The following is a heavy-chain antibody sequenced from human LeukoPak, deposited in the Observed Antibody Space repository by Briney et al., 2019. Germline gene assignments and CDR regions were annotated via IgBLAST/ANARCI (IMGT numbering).Heavy chain of an antibody. D-gene: IGHD6-6*01. CDR3: AREMAARPHYYYGMDV. CDR1: GGSISSYY. Sequence: SQTLSLTCTVSGGSISSYYWSWIRQPPGKGLEWIGYIYYSGSTNYNPSLKSRVTISVDTSKNQFSLKLSSVTAADTAVYYCAREMAARPHYYYGMDVWGQGTTVTVSS. J-gene: IGHJ6*02. V-gene: IGHV4-59*01. CDR2: IYYSGST.